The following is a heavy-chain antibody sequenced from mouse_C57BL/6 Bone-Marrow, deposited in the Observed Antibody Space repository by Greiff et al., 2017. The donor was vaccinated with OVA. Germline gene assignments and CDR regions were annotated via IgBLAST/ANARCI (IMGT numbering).Heavy chain of an antibody. CDR1: GYSITSDY. J-gene: IGHJ1*03. CDR3: ARWDNWDYWYFDV. CDR2: ISYSGST. V-gene: IGHV3-8*01. D-gene: IGHD4-1*01. Sequence: DVKLVESGPGLAKPSQTLSLTCSVTGYSITSDYWNWIRKFPGNKLEYMGYISYSGSTYYNPSLKSRISITRDTSKNQYYLQLNSVTTEDTATYYCARWDNWDYWYFDVWGTGTTVTVSS.